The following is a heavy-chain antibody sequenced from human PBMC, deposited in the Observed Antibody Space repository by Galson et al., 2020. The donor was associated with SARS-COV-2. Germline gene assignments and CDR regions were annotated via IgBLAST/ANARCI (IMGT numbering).Heavy chain of an antibody. D-gene: IGHD3-16*01. CDR3: ARDGGGMVHDY. V-gene: IGHV3-74*01. Sequence: GESLKISCAASGFTFSGYWMHWVRQVPGKGLVWVSRINTDGSSTSYADSVKGRFTISRDNAKNTLYLQMNSLGAEDTAVYYCARDGGGMVHDYWGQGTLVTVSS. J-gene: IGHJ4*02. CDR1: GFTFSGYW. CDR2: INTDGSST.